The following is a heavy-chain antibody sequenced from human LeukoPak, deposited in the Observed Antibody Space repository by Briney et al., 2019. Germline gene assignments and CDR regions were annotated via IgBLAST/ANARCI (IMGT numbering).Heavy chain of an antibody. V-gene: IGHV4-39*02. CDR1: GGSISSSSYY. CDR2: MYYSGSA. J-gene: IGHJ4*02. D-gene: IGHD5-18*01. CDR3: ARDLSQYSYGTFDY. Sequence: SETLSLTCNVSGGSISSSSYYWGWIRQPPGKGLEWIGAMYYSGSAYYNPSLKGRVTISVDTSKNEFSLKLTSVTAADTAVYYCARDLSQYSYGTFDYWGQGTLVTVSS.